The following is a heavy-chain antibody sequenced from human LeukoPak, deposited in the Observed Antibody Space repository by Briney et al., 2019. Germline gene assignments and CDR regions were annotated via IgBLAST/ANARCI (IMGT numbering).Heavy chain of an antibody. CDR3: ARLQYYYDSNGYYSLYYFDY. D-gene: IGHD3-22*01. V-gene: IGHV4-39*01. CDR2: IYYSGST. J-gene: IGHJ4*02. CDR1: SDSISSSSYY. Sequence: PSETLSLTCTVSSDSISSSSYYWGWIRQPPGKGLEWIGNIYYSGSTYYNPSLRSRLTISLDTSKNQFSLTLSSVTAADTAVYYCARLQYYYDSNGYYSLYYFDYWGQGTVVTVSS.